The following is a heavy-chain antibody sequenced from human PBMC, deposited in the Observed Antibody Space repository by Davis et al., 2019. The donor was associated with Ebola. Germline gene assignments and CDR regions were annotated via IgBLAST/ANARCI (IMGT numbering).Heavy chain of an antibody. CDR1: GFTFSSYS. D-gene: IGHD2-15*01. Sequence: GGSLRLSCAASGFTFSSYSMNWVRQAPGKGLEWVAVIWYDGSNKYYADSVKGRFTISRDNSKNTLYLQMNSLRAEDTAVYYCAREIVVVVAGEFDYWGQGTLVTVSS. V-gene: IGHV3-33*08. CDR2: IWYDGSNK. CDR3: AREIVVVVAGEFDY. J-gene: IGHJ4*02.